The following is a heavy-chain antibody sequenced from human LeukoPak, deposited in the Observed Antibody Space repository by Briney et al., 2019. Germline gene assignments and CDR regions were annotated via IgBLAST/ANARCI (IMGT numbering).Heavy chain of an antibody. D-gene: IGHD3-10*01. CDR2: FDPEDGET. Sequence: ASVKVSCKVSGYTLTELSMHWVRQAPGKGLEWMGGFDPEDGETIYAQKFQGRVTMTEDTSTDTAYMELSSLRSEDKAVYYCATDRTYYYGSGSYMDYWGQGTLVTVSS. V-gene: IGHV1-24*01. CDR3: ATDRTYYYGSGSYMDY. J-gene: IGHJ4*02. CDR1: GYTLTELS.